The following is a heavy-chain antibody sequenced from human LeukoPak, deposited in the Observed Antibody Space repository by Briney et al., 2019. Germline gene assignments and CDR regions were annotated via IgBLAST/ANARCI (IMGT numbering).Heavy chain of an antibody. CDR1: GGSINSYY. CDR3: ARVIYGDYYFYGLDV. D-gene: IGHD2-21*01. Sequence: SETLSLTCTVSGGSINSYYWTWIRQSPGKGLEWIGYIYYTGSSNYNPSLKSRVTISIDTSKNQFSLKLSSVTAADTAVYYCARVIYGDYYFYGLDVWGQGTTVTVSS. J-gene: IGHJ6*02. CDR2: IYYTGSS. V-gene: IGHV4-59*08.